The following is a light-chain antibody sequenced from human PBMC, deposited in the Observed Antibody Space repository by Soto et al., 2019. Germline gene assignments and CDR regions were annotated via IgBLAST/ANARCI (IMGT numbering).Light chain of an antibody. V-gene: IGKV3-11*01. J-gene: IGKJ4*01. Sequence: EIVLIQSPATLSLSPGERATLSCRASQSVSSSLAWYQQNPGQAPRLLIFDASNRATGIPVRFSGSGSGTDFTLTISSLEPEDFTVYYCQQHSDWPLTFGGGTGVEIK. CDR2: DAS. CDR3: QQHSDWPLT. CDR1: QSVSSS.